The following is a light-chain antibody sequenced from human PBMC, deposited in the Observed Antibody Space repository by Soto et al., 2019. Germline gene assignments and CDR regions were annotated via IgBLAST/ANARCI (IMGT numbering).Light chain of an antibody. CDR3: QQVKSYPRT. V-gene: IGKV1-9*01. CDR2: QES. CDR1: QAITNN. Sequence: DLEQALLPFFLSASLGDRVTITCRASQAITNNLAWYQQKPGRPPNLVIYQESTLQSGVPSRFSGSKSGTQFTLTIDSLQPADFATYYCQQVKSYPRTFGGGTKVDIK. J-gene: IGKJ4*01.